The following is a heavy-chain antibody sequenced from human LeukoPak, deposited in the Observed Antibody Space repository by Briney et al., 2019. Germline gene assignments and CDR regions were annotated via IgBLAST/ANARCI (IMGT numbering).Heavy chain of an antibody. CDR2: IADSGAYA. J-gene: IGHJ4*02. D-gene: IGHD2-21*01. Sequence: GGSLRLSCTASGFTFSSRGMTSARQPPGKGLEWVSSIADSGAYAYYTESVKGRFTISRDNSKNTLYLQMNSLRAEDTALYYCAKLPSDIPEFNYWGQGRLVTVSS. CDR1: GFTFSSRG. CDR3: AKLPSDIPEFNY. V-gene: IGHV3-23*01.